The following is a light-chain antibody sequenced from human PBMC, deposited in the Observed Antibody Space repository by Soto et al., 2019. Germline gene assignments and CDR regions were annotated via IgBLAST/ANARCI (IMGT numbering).Light chain of an antibody. J-gene: IGKJ3*01. CDR1: QSVSSSY. CDR2: GAS. CDR3: QQYGSSVT. Sequence: EIVLTQSPGTLSLSPGERATLSCRASQSVSSSYLAWYQQKLGQAPRLLIYGASSRATGIPDRFSGSGSATDFTLTISRLEPEDFAVYYCQQYGSSVTFGPGTKVDIK. V-gene: IGKV3-20*01.